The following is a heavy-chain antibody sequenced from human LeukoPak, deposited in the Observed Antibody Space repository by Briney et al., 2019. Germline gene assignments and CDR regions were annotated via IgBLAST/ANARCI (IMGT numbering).Heavy chain of an antibody. Sequence: PGGSLTVPCSVSGFTDSTNYVSEARQAPGKGLEWVSDIYAGGTTYYADSVKGRFTISRDNSKNTLYLQMNNLRAEDTAVYYCARGTGYGAYSSACWSQGSLVTVSS. D-gene: IGHD4-17*01. J-gene: IGHJ4*02. CDR3: ARGTGYGAYSSAC. CDR2: IYAGGTT. V-gene: IGHV3-66*01. CDR1: GFTDSTNY.